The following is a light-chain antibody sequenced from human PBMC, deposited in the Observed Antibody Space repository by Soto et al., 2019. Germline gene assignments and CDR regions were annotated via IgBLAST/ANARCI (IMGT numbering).Light chain of an antibody. CDR3: QQYNNWPPIT. Sequence: EIVMTQSPATLSVSPGERATLSCRASQSVSGNLAWYQQKPGQAPRLLIYAASTRATGIPARFSGSGSGTDLTLTISSLQSEDFAVYYCQQYNNWPPITFGPGTKVDIK. J-gene: IGKJ3*01. V-gene: IGKV3-15*01. CDR2: AAS. CDR1: QSVSGN.